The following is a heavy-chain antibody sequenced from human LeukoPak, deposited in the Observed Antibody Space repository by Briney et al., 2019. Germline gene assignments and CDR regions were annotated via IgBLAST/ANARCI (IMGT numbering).Heavy chain of an antibody. CDR1: GGSFSGYY. Sequence: SETLSLTCAVYGGSFSGYYWSWIRQPPGKGLEWIGEINHSGSTNYNPSLKSRVTISVDTSKNQFSLKLSSVTAADTAVYYCASDGYNSGFDYWGQGTLVTVSS. J-gene: IGHJ4*02. CDR2: INHSGST. D-gene: IGHD5-12*01. V-gene: IGHV4-34*01. CDR3: ASDGYNSGFDY.